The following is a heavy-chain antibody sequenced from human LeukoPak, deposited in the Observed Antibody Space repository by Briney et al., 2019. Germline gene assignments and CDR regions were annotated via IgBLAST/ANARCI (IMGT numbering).Heavy chain of an antibody. Sequence: ASVKVSCKASGYTLTSYGISWVRKAPGQGLEWMVWINAYNGNTKYAQKLQGRVTMTTDTSTSTACMELRSLRSDDTAVYYCARDLLCYDSSGKPPGDYWGQGTLVTVSS. V-gene: IGHV1-18*01. D-gene: IGHD3-22*01. CDR2: INAYNGNT. CDR1: GYTLTSYG. CDR3: ARDLLCYDSSGKPPGDY. J-gene: IGHJ4*02.